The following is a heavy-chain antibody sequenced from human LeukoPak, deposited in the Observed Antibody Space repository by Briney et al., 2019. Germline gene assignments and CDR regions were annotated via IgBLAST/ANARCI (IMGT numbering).Heavy chain of an antibody. V-gene: IGHV3-30-3*01. CDR2: ISYDGSNK. D-gene: IGHD3-22*01. CDR1: GFTFSSYA. Sequence: GRSLRLSCAASGFTFSSYAMHWVRQAPGKGLEWVAVISYDGSNKYYADSVKGRFTISRDNSKNTLYLQMNSLRAEDTAVYYCARVRHFHYYDSSGYCDYWGQGTLVTVSS. J-gene: IGHJ4*02. CDR3: ARVRHFHYYDSSGYCDY.